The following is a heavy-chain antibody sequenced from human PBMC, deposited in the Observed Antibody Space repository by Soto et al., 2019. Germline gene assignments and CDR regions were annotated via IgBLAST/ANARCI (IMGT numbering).Heavy chain of an antibody. CDR1: GFTFSSYS. J-gene: IGHJ5*02. Sequence: GGSLRLSCAASGFTFSSYSMNWIRQAPGKGLEWVSSISSSSSYIYYADSVKGRFTISRDNAKNSLYLQMNSLRAEDTAVYYCARDPQRNDYGSGSLLTDEQPTWGQGTLVTVSS. CDR2: ISSSSSYI. D-gene: IGHD3-10*01. CDR3: ARDPQRNDYGSGSLLTDEQPT. V-gene: IGHV3-21*01.